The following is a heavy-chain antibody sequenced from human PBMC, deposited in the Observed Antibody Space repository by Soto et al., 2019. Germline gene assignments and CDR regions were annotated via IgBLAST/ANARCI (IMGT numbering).Heavy chain of an antibody. CDR2: IYYSGST. Sequence: ETLSLTCTVSGGSISSSSYYWGWIRQPPGKGLEWIGSIYYSGSTYYNPSLKSRVTISVDTSKNQFSLKLSSVTAADTAVYYCARRSYYDSSVYYYYYYGMDVWGQGTTVTVSS. V-gene: IGHV4-39*01. CDR1: GGSISSSSYY. CDR3: ARRSYYDSSVYYYYYYGMDV. J-gene: IGHJ6*02. D-gene: IGHD3-22*01.